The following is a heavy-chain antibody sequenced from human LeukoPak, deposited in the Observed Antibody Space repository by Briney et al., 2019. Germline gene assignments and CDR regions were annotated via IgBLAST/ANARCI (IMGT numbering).Heavy chain of an antibody. D-gene: IGHD3-16*02. CDR3: AREDMFYDYVSGTYPYFDF. V-gene: IGHV1-46*01. Sequence: ASVKVSCKASGYTFTSHYMHWVRQAPGQGLEWMGVINPSGGGANYGQTFQGRVTMTRDTSTSTVCMELSSLRSEDSAVYYCAREDMFYDYVSGTYPYFDFWGQGTLVIVSS. CDR1: GYTFTSHY. J-gene: IGHJ4*02. CDR2: INPSGGGA.